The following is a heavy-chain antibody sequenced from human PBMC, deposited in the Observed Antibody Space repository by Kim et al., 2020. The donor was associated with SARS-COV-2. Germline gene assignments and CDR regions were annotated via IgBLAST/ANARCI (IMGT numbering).Heavy chain of an antibody. D-gene: IGHD2-15*01. J-gene: IGHJ3*02. CDR2: IYRGGDT. CDR3: AKGYCRGGTCYSDVFDI. V-gene: IGHV3-66*02. Sequence: GGSLRLSCAASGFTVSNNYMTWVRQAPGKGLEWVSIIYRGGDTYYADSVKGRFTISRDNSKNRLYLQMSSLRAEDTAMFYCAKGYCRGGTCYSDVFDIWGQGTTVTVSS. CDR1: GFTVSNNY.